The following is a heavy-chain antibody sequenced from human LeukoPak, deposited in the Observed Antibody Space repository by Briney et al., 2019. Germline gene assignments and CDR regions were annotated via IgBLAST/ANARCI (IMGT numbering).Heavy chain of an antibody. D-gene: IGHD4-11*01. CDR1: GFTLSSYW. CDR3: VQSRTFDY. Sequence: GGSLRLSCGASGFTLSSYWVHWVRHAPGKGLLWVSRINSVGSTKSYADSVTGPFTISRDNAKHTVYLQMNSLRAEDTAVYYCVQSRTFDYWGQGTLVTVSS. CDR2: INSVGSTK. V-gene: IGHV3-74*01. J-gene: IGHJ4*02.